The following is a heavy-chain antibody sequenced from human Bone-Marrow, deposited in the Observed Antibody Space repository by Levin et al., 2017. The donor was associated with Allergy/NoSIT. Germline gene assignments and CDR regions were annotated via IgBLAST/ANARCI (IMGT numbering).Heavy chain of an antibody. Sequence: GGSLRLSCAASGFTFSTYWMHWVRQAPGKGLVWVSRIQSNGKTNYADSVKGRFTISRDNAKNTLYLQMNSLTAEDTAVYYCARDRFYSDSGSNFSRFDPWGQGTLVTVSS. J-gene: IGHJ5*02. CDR3: ARDRFYSDSGSNFSRFDP. D-gene: IGHD3-10*01. CDR1: GFTFSTYW. V-gene: IGHV3-74*01. CDR2: IQSNGKT.